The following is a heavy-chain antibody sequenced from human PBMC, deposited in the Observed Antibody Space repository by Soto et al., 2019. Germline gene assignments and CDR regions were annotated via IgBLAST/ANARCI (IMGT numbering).Heavy chain of an antibody. Sequence: HPGGSLRLSCAASGFIFSSFSMNWIRQAPGKGLEWLSYIRSDSNHIGYADSVRGRFTIPSDIAKNSLFLQMSSLRDEDTAVYYCARDLAYAFDYWGQGTLVTVSS. V-gene: IGHV3-48*02. CDR3: ARDLAYAFDY. D-gene: IGHD3-16*01. CDR1: GFIFSSFS. J-gene: IGHJ4*02. CDR2: IRSDSNHI.